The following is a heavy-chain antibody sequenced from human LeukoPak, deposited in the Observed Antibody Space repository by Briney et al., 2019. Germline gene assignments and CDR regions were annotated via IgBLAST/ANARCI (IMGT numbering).Heavy chain of an antibody. D-gene: IGHD1-26*01. J-gene: IGHJ4*02. CDR2: IYYSGST. Sequence: SETLSLTCTVSGGSISSSSYYWGWIRQPPGKGLEWIGSIYYSGSTYYNPSLKSRVTISVDTSKNQFSLKLSSVTAADTAVYYCARYSGNYLFDYWGQGTLVTVSS. V-gene: IGHV4-39*01. CDR1: GGSISSSSYY. CDR3: ARYSGNYLFDY.